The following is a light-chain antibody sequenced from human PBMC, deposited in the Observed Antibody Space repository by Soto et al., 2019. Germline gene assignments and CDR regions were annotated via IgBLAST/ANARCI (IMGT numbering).Light chain of an antibody. CDR3: SSYAGSSNV. CDR2: EVS. J-gene: IGLJ1*01. Sequence: QSVLTQPASVSGSPGQSITISCTGTSSDVGSYNYVSWYQQHPGKAPKLMIYEVSDRPSGISSRFSCSKSGNTASLTISGLQTEDEADYYCSSYAGSSNVFGTGTKVTVL. V-gene: IGLV2-14*01. CDR1: SSDVGSYNY.